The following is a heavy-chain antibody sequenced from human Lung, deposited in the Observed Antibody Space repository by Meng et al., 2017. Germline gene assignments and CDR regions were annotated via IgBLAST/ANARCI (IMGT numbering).Heavy chain of an antibody. Sequence: QWKLEGSVPRLVQPSGTRSLAGAVSGDSITRTKWWSWLRQTPGKGLEWIGEISHSGSTVYRPSLQGRVSISLDKSNNEFSLKLTSVTAADTAVYYCARETLRELGLFHYWGQGILVTVSS. CDR1: GDSITRTKW. D-gene: IGHD1-7*01. J-gene: IGHJ4*02. V-gene: IGHV4-4*02. CDR2: ISHSGST. CDR3: ARETLRELGLFHY.